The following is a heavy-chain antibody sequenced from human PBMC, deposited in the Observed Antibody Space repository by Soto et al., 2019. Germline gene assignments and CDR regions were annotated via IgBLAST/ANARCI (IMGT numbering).Heavy chain of an antibody. CDR1: GGSFSGYY. J-gene: IGHJ4*02. Sequence: QVQLQQWGAGLLKPSETLSLTCAVYGGSFSGYYWSWIRQPPGKGLEWIGEINHSGSTNYNPSLKSRVTISVDTSKNQFSLKLSSVTAADTAVYYCARVVATIPSGYMLFDYWGQGTLVTVSS. CDR3: ARVVATIPSGYMLFDY. V-gene: IGHV4-34*01. D-gene: IGHD5-12*01. CDR2: INHSGST.